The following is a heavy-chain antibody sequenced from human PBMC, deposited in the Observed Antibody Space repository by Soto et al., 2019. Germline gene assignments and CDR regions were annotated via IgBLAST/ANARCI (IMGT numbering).Heavy chain of an antibody. CDR2: IYYSGST. J-gene: IGHJ3*02. V-gene: IGHV4-59*01. CDR3: ARVWGGAFDI. CDR1: GGSIMSYY. Sequence: SETLSLTCTVSGGSIMSYYWSWIRQPPGKGLEWIGYIYYSGSTNYNPSLKSRVTISVDTSKNQFSLKLSSVTAADTAVYYCARVWGGAFDIWGQGTMVTVSS. D-gene: IGHD3-10*01.